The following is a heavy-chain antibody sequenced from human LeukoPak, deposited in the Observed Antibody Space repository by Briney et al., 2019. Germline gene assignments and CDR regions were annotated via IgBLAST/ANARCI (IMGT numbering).Heavy chain of an antibody. V-gene: IGHV4-59*10. D-gene: IGHD6-19*01. J-gene: IGHJ6*02. CDR3: SRSDHYYYYGMDV. Sequence: SETLSLTCAVYGGSFSGYYWSWIRQPAGKGLEWIGRIYTSGSTNYNPSLKSRVTISVDTSKNQFSLKLSSVTAADTAVYYCSRSDHYYYYGMDVWGQGTTVTVSS. CDR1: GGSFSGYY. CDR2: IYTSGST.